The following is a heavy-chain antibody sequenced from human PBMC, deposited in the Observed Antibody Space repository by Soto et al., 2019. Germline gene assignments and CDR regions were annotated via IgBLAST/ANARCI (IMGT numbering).Heavy chain of an antibody. CDR1: GFTFSSYA. D-gene: IGHD3-16*01. J-gene: IGHJ4*02. V-gene: IGHV3-23*01. Sequence: EVQLLESGGGLVQPGGSLRLSCAASGFTFSSYAMSWVRQAPGKGLEWVSAISGSGGSTYYADSVKGRFTISRDNSKNPLDLQMNSLRVEDTAVYYCAREGLGGAGGNFDYWGRGTLVTVSS. CDR3: AREGLGGAGGNFDY. CDR2: ISGSGGST.